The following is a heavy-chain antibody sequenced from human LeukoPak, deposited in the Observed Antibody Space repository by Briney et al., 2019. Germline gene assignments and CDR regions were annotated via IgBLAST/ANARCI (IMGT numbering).Heavy chain of an antibody. D-gene: IGHD3-16*02. Sequence: ASVKVSCKASGYTLSTHAITWVRQAPGQGLEWMGGIILFFGRPNYAQKLQGRVTITADESASTAYMELSDLTSDDTAIYYCARGVVHGYYYYMDVWGKGTTVTVSS. CDR2: IILFFGRP. CDR3: ARGVVHGYYYYMDV. J-gene: IGHJ6*03. CDR1: GYTLSTHA. V-gene: IGHV1-69*01.